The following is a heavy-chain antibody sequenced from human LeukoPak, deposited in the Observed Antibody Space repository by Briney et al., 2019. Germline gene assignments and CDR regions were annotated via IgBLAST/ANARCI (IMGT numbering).Heavy chain of an antibody. J-gene: IGHJ4*02. Sequence: SETLSPTCTVSGGSISSYYWSWIRQPPGKGLEWIGYIYYSGSTNYNPSLKSRVTISVDTSKNQFSLKLSSVTAADTAVYYCARGDDILTGMLDYWGQGTLVTVSS. V-gene: IGHV4-59*01. D-gene: IGHD3-9*01. CDR2: IYYSGST. CDR1: GGSISSYY. CDR3: ARGDDILTGMLDY.